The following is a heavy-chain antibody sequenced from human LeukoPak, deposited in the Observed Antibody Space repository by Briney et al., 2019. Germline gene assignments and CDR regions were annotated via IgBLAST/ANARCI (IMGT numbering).Heavy chain of an antibody. D-gene: IGHD6-19*01. Sequence: PSETLSLTCNVYGGSISIYYWSWIRQTAGKGLEWIGRIYTDGDTDYNPSLKSRVTISVDKSRNQLFLNLNSVTAADTAVYYCATSAAVGGVKWFDPWGQGTLVTVSS. CDR3: ATSAAVGGVKWFDP. V-gene: IGHV4-4*07. CDR2: IYTDGDT. J-gene: IGHJ5*02. CDR1: GGSISIYY.